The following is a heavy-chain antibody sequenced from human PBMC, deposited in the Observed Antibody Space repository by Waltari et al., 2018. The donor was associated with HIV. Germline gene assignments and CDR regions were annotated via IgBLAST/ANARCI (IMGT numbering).Heavy chain of an antibody. J-gene: IGHJ6*02. CDR2: INPNSGGT. V-gene: IGHV1-2*04. CDR1: GYTFTGYD. CDR3: ARGGSVATIGDYDYYGMDV. D-gene: IGHD5-12*01. Sequence: VQLVQSGAAVKKPGASVKVSCKASGYTFTGYDMHWVRQAPGQGLEWMGWINPNSGGTNYAQKLQGWVTMTRDTSISTAYMELSRLRSDDTAVYYCARGGSVATIGDYDYYGMDVWGQGTTVTVSS.